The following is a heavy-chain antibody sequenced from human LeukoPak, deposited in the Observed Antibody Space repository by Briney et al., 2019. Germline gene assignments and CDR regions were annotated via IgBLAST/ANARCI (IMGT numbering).Heavy chain of an antibody. CDR1: GGSISSSSYY. J-gene: IGHJ4*02. V-gene: IGHV4-39*01. CDR3: ASHSNWAYFDY. Sequence: SETLSLTCTVSGGSISSSSYYWGWIRQSPGKGLVWIGSMYYSGSTYDNPSLKSRVTISVDTSKNQFSLKLSSVTAADTAVYYCASHSNWAYFDYWGQGTLVTVSS. D-gene: IGHD7-27*01. CDR2: MYYSGST.